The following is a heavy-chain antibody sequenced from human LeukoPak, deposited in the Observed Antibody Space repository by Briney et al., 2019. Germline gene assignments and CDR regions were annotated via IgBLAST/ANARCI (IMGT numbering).Heavy chain of an antibody. V-gene: IGHV3-53*01. CDR3: ARGYSGYPLGY. CDR2: IYSGGST. J-gene: IGHJ4*02. CDR1: GFTVSSNY. D-gene: IGHD5-12*01. Sequence: PGGSLRLSCAASGFTVSSNYMSWVRQAPGKGLEWVSVIYSGGSTYYADSVKGRFTISRDNSKNTLYLQMNSLRAEGTAVYYCARGYSGYPLGYWGQGTLVTVSS.